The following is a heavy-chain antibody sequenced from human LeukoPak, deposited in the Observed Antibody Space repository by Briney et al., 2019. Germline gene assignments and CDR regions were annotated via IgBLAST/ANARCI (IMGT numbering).Heavy chain of an antibody. CDR2: IYHTGRT. CDR3: AIRVDTADFDY. CDR1: GGSFSGYY. Sequence: SETLSLTCAVYGGSFSGYYWGWIRQPPGKGLEWIGSIYHTGRTNYTPSLKSRVTLSVDTSKNQFSLKLTSVTAADTAIYYCAIRVDTADFDYWGQGTQVTVSS. D-gene: IGHD5-18*01. V-gene: IGHV4-34*01. J-gene: IGHJ4*02.